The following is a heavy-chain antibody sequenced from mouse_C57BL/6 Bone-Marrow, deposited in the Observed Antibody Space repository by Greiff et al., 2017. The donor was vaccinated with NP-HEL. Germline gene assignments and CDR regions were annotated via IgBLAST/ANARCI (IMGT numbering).Heavy chain of an antibody. CDR2: INPYNGDT. V-gene: IGHV1-20*01. J-gene: IGHJ2*01. CDR1: GYSFTGYF. D-gene: IGHD1-1*01. Sequence: LVEPGDSVKISCKASGYSFTGYFMNWVMQSHGKSLEWIGRINPYNGDTFYNQKFKGKATLTVDKSSSTAHMELRSLTSEDSAVYYCARDYGSSFDYWGQGTTLTVSS. CDR3: ARDYGSSFDY.